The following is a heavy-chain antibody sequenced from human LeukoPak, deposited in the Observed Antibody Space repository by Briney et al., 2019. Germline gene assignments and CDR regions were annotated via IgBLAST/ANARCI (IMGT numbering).Heavy chain of an antibody. CDR1: GGSISSYY. V-gene: IGHV4-59*12. J-gene: IGHJ6*03. CDR3: ARAYYYYYYMDV. Sequence: SETLSLTCTVSGGSISSYYWSWIRQPPGKGLEWIGYIYYSGSTYYNPSLKSRVTISVDTSKNQFSLKLSSVTAADTAVYYCARAYYYYYYMDVWGKGTTVTVSS. CDR2: IYYSGST.